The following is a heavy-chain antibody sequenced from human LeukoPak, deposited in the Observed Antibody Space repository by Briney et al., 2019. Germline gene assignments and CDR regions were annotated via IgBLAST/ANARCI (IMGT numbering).Heavy chain of an antibody. Sequence: ASVKVSCKASGYTFTSYSISWVRQAPGQGLEWMGWISAYNGNTNYAQKLQGRVTMTTDTSTSTAYMELRSLRSDDTAVYYRASLMQLEYFQHWGQGTLVTVSS. D-gene: IGHD6-13*01. CDR2: ISAYNGNT. CDR1: GYTFTSYS. V-gene: IGHV1-18*01. J-gene: IGHJ1*01. CDR3: ASLMQLEYFQH.